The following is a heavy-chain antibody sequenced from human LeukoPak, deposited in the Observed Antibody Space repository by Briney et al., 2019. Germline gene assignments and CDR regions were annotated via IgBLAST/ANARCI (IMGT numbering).Heavy chain of an antibody. Sequence: GASVKVSCKASGYTFTSYDINWVRQATGQGLEWMGWMNPNSGNTGYAQKFQGRVTMTRNTSISTAYMELSSLRSEDTAVYYCARDPEPYYYMDVWGKGTTVTVSS. CDR1: GYTFTSYD. CDR3: ARDPEPYYYMDV. V-gene: IGHV1-8*01. D-gene: IGHD1-14*01. J-gene: IGHJ6*03. CDR2: MNPNSGNT.